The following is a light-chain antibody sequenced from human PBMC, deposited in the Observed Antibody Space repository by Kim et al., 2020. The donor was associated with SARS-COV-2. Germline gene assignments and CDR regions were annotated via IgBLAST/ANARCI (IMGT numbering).Light chain of an antibody. CDR2: AAS. CDR1: QGIRND. V-gene: IGKV1-6*01. Sequence: SASVGDRVTITCRASQGIRNDLGWYQQKPGKAPKVLIYAASRLQSGVPSRFSGCGSGTDFTLTISSLQPEDFATYYCLQDYGYPRSFGQGTKLEI. J-gene: IGKJ2*03. CDR3: LQDYGYPRS.